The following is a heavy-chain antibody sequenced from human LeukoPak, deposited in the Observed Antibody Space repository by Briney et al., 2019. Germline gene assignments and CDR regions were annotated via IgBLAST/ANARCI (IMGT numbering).Heavy chain of an antibody. V-gene: IGHV1-2*05. J-gene: IGHJ3*02. CDR1: GYTFTAYY. CDR2: INPNSGGT. Sequence: GASVKVSCKASGYTFTAYYIHWVRQAPGQGLEWMGRINPNSGGTSYAQKFQGRVTMTRDMSISTAYMELSRLRSDDTVVYYCAIAGGGSDAFDIWGQGTMVTVSS. CDR3: AIAGGGSDAFDI. D-gene: IGHD2-15*01.